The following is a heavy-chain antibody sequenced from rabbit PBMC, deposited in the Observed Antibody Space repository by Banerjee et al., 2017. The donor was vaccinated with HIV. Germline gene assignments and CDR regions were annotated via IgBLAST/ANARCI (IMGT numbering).Heavy chain of an antibody. J-gene: IGHJ4*01. CDR1: GFSFSSNV. Sequence: QSLEESGGDLVKPGASLTLTCTASGFSFSSNVMCWVRQAPGKGLEWIGCIYNGDGSTYYASWAKGRFTISKTSSTTVTLQMTSLTAADTATYFCARYSGSTYPVWGPGTLVTVS. V-gene: IGHV1S40*01. CDR2: IYNGDGST. CDR3: ARYSGSTYPV. D-gene: IGHD8-1*01.